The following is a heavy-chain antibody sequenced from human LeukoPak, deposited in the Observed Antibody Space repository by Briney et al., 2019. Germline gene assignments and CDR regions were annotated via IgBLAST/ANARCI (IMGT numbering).Heavy chain of an antibody. J-gene: IGHJ2*01. CDR1: GGSISSSNW. Sequence: SGTLSLTCAVSGGSISSSNWWSWVRQPPGKGLEWIGEIYHSGSTNYNPSPKSRVTISVDKSKNQFSLKLSSVTAADTAVYYCARKRITMIVVVSTTGRYFDLWGRGTLVTVSS. V-gene: IGHV4-4*02. CDR3: ARKRITMIVVVSTTGRYFDL. CDR2: IYHSGST. D-gene: IGHD3-22*01.